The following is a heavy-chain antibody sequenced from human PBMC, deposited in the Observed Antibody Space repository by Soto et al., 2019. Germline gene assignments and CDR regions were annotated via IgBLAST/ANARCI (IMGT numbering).Heavy chain of an antibody. V-gene: IGHV1-18*04. CDR1: GYTFRNYG. D-gene: IGHD1-26*01. CDR2: SSAYNSNR. J-gene: IGHJ4*02. CDR3: ARDPRPTGNYYHFDY. Sequence: ASVKVSCKASGYTFRNYGVSCLRQAPGQGLEWLGWSSAYNSNRNYAQNLQGRVTMTTDTSTNTAYMELRSLRSDDTAFYYCARDPRPTGNYYHFDYWGQGTLVTVSS.